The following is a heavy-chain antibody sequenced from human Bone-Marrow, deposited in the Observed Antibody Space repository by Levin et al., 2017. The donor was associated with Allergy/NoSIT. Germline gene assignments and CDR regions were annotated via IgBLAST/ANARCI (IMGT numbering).Heavy chain of an antibody. CDR3: ARAPYYGPARPYQSDY. J-gene: IGHJ4*02. Sequence: SETLSLTCTVSGGSISSSTYSWGWIRQPPGKGLEWIGNVYYTGSTHYNPSLKSRVTISADTSTNQISLKLSSVTAADTAVYYCARAPYYGPARPYQSDYWGQGTLVTVSS. CDR1: GGSISSSTYS. V-gene: IGHV4-39*01. CDR2: VYYTGST. D-gene: IGHD3-10*01.